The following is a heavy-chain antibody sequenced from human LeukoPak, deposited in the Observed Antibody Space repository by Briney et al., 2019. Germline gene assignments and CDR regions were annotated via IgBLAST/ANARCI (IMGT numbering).Heavy chain of an antibody. CDR1: GYTFTSYG. V-gene: IGHV1-69*13. CDR3: ARDARHRYCSSTTCYRGWLDP. D-gene: IGHD2-2*01. CDR2: IIPIFGTA. J-gene: IGHJ5*02. Sequence: ASVKVSCKASGYTFTSYGISWVRQAPGQGLEWMGGIIPIFGTAYYAQKFQGRITITADESTSTAYMELRSLRSEDTAVYYCARDARHRYCSSTTCYRGWLDPWGQGTLVTVSS.